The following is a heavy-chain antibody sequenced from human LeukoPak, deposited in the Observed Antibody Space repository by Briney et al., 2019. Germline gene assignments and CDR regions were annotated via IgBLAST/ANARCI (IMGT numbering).Heavy chain of an antibody. CDR1: GFTFSSYA. Sequence: PGGSLRLSCVASGFTFSSYAMSWVRQAPGKGLEWVSTFSGGGGSGDYADSAKGRFTISRDNSKNTLYLQMDGLRAEDTAVYYCAKCPRAVADLYYFDSWGQGTLVTVSS. CDR2: FSGGGGSG. D-gene: IGHD6-19*01. CDR3: AKCPRAVADLYYFDS. V-gene: IGHV3-23*01. J-gene: IGHJ4*02.